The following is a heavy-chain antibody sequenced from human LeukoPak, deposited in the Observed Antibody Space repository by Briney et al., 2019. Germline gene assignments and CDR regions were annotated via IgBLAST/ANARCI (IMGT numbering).Heavy chain of an antibody. Sequence: SETLSLTCAVYGGSFSGYYWSWIRQPPGKGLEWIGEINHSGSTNYNPSLKSRVTISVGTSKNQFSLKLSSVTAADTAVYYCARGLEDYYDSSGASGAFDIWGQGTMVTVSS. D-gene: IGHD3-22*01. V-gene: IGHV4-34*01. CDR2: INHSGST. CDR1: GGSFSGYY. J-gene: IGHJ3*02. CDR3: ARGLEDYYDSSGASGAFDI.